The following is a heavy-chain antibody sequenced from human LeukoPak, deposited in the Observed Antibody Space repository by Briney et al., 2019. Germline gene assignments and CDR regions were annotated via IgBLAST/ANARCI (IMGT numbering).Heavy chain of an antibody. Sequence: SVKVSCKASGGTFSSYAISWVRQAPGQGLEWMGGIIPIFGTANYAQKFQGRVTITTDESTSTAYMELSSLRSEDTAVYYCARAVSQDCYMDVWGKGTTVTVSS. CDR1: GGTFSSYA. CDR3: ARAVSQDCYMDV. J-gene: IGHJ6*03. CDR2: IIPIFGTA. V-gene: IGHV1-69*05.